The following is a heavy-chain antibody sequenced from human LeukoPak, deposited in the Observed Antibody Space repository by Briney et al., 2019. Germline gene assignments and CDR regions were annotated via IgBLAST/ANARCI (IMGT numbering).Heavy chain of an antibody. CDR2: INHSGST. Sequence: SETLSLTCAVYGGSFSGYYWSWIRHPPGKGLEWIGEINHSGSTNYNPSLRSRVTISVDTSKNQSFLKLSSVTAAVTAVYYCARRSAALIAAAGRVPPKTGTDVWGKGTTVTVSS. CDR3: ARRSAALIAAAGRVPPKTGTDV. J-gene: IGHJ6*04. D-gene: IGHD6-13*01. CDR1: GGSFSGYY. V-gene: IGHV4-34*01.